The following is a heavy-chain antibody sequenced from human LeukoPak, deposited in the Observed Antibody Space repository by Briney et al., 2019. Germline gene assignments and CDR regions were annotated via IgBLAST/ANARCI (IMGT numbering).Heavy chain of an antibody. CDR3: ASLVEPAANQHWYFDL. V-gene: IGHV1-69*05. D-gene: IGHD2-2*01. Sequence: GSSVKVSCKASGGTFSSYAISWVRQAPGQGLEWMGGIIPIFGTANYAQKFQGRVTITTDESTSTAYMELSSLRSEDTAVYYCASLVEPAANQHWYFDLWGRGTLVTVSS. J-gene: IGHJ2*01. CDR1: GGTFSSYA. CDR2: IIPIFGTA.